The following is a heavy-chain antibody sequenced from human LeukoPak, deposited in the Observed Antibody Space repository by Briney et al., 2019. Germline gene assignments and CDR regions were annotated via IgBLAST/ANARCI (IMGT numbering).Heavy chain of an antibody. D-gene: IGHD6-6*01. V-gene: IGHV4-39*07. Sequence: PSETLSLTCTVSGGSITSSSYYWGWIRQPPGKGLQWIGSFYYSGSTYYNPSLKSRVTISVGTSKNQFSLNLTSVTAADTAVYYCARAMSIAARLQTIFDYWGQGTLVTVSS. CDR1: GGSITSSSYY. CDR2: FYYSGST. CDR3: ARAMSIAARLQTIFDY. J-gene: IGHJ4*02.